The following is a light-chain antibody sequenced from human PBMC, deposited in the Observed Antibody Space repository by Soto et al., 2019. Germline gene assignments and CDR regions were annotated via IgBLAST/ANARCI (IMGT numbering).Light chain of an antibody. CDR2: YIS. J-gene: IGKJ5*01. CDR1: QSAGNF. Sequence: EIVMRQSPATLSVSPGETASLSCRASQSAGNFLAWYQQKPGQAPRLLIYYISTRATGIPARLSGSGSGTEFTLTINSLQSEDSAVYYCQQHNQWPITFGQGTRLEIK. CDR3: QQHNQWPIT. V-gene: IGKV3D-15*01.